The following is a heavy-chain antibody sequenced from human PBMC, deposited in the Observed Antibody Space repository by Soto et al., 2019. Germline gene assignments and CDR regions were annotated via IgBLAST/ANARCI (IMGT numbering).Heavy chain of an antibody. D-gene: IGHD3-10*01. CDR3: ARERRVVRGVTVGDFDY. CDR2: IWYDGSNK. Sequence: QVPLVESGGGVVQPGRSLRLSCAASGFTFSSYGMHWVRQAPGKGLEWVAVIWYDGSNKYYADSVKGRFTISRDNSKNTLYLQMNSLRAEDTAVYYCARERRVVRGVTVGDFDYWGQGTLVTVSS. CDR1: GFTFSSYG. V-gene: IGHV3-33*01. J-gene: IGHJ4*02.